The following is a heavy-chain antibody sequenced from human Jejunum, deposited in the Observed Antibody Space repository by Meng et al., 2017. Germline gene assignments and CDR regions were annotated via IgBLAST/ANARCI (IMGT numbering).Heavy chain of an antibody. V-gene: IGHV3-33*01. CDR3: ARYRSGSSDY. D-gene: IGHD6-19*01. CDR1: GLTFRSYG. J-gene: IGHJ4*02. CDR2: IWFDGSKT. Sequence: LGGSGGGAVQPGTSLRLSCAASGLTFRSYGMHWVRQAPGKGLEWVAVIWFDGSKTYYADSVKGRFTVSRDNSKNTLYLQMNSLRADDTAVYYCARYRSGSSDYWGPGTLVTVSS.